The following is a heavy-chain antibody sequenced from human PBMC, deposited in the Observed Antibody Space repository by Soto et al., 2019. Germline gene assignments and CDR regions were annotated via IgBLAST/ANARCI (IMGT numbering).Heavy chain of an antibody. V-gene: IGHV4-39*01. CDR2: IYYSGST. D-gene: IGHD2-2*01. Sequence: PSETLSLTCTVSGGSISSSGVYWGWIRQPPGKGLEWIGTIYYSGSTYYSPSLQSRVTISVDTSKSQFSLKLTSVTAADTAVYFCARHVKKGSSTLRGVDSWGLGTLVTVSS. CDR1: GGSISSSGVY. J-gene: IGHJ4*02. CDR3: ARHVKKGSSTLRGVDS.